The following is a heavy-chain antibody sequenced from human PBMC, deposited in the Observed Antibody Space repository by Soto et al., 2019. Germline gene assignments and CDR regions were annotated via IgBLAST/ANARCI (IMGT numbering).Heavy chain of an antibody. D-gene: IGHD2-15*01. V-gene: IGHV4-39*01. CDR2: VSYSGST. CDR3: ASPPPYCRSGSCFHY. J-gene: IGHJ4*02. Sequence: QLQMQESGPGLVKPSETLSLTCTVSGGSISSSNYYWVWIRQAPGKGLEWIGSVSYSGSTYYIPSLRSRVTISVDTSKNQFSLKLKSVTAADTAVYYCASPPPYCRSGSCFHYWGQGTLVIVSS. CDR1: GGSISSSNYY.